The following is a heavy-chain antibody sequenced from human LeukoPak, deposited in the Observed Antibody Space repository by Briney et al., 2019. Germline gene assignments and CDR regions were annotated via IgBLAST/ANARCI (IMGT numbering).Heavy chain of an antibody. V-gene: IGHV7-4-1*02. CDR2: INTNTGNP. J-gene: IGHJ4*02. Sequence: ASVKVSCKASGYTFSTYGISWVRQAPGQGLEWMGWINTNTGNPTYAQGFTGRFVFSLDTSVSTAYLQISSLKAEDTAVYYCARTPAQYGSGSYYTDYWGQGTLVTVSS. CDR1: GYTFSTYG. CDR3: ARTPAQYGSGSYYTDY. D-gene: IGHD3-10*01.